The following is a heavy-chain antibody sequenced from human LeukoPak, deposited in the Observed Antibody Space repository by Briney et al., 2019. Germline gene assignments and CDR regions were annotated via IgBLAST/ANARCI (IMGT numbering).Heavy chain of an antibody. J-gene: IGHJ6*02. CDR3: ARVDSSGYYWYYYGMDV. V-gene: IGHV1-8*02. Sequence: ASVKVSCKASGYTFTGYYMHWVRQAPGQGLEWMGWINPNSGNTGYAQKFQGRVTMTRNTSISTAYMELSSLRSEDTAVYYCARVDSSGYYWYYYGMDVWGQGTTVTVSS. D-gene: IGHD3-22*01. CDR2: INPNSGNT. CDR1: GYTFTGYY.